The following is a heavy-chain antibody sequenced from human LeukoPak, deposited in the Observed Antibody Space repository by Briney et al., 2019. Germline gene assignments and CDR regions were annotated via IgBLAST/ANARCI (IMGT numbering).Heavy chain of an antibody. CDR2: ISGGGDRT. Sequence: PGGSLMLSCAVSRIKFSTFAMSWVRQSTGRGMVCISVISGGGDRTYYAETVRGRFTISRDNSNNTLYLQMSSLRADDTAIYYCAKGHSAYGTGFDYWGQGTLVTVSS. D-gene: IGHD5-12*01. CDR3: AKGHSAYGTGFDY. J-gene: IGHJ4*02. CDR1: RIKFSTFA. V-gene: IGHV3-23*01.